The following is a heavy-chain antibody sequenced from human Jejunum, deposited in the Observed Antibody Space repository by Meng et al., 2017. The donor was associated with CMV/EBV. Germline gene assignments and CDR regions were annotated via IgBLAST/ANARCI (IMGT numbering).Heavy chain of an antibody. J-gene: IGHJ6*02. CDR2: IGTGSTK. CDR1: GFSLSLYS. V-gene: IGHV3-69-1*01. Sequence: CAASGFSLSLYSMSWVRQAPGKGLEWVAYIGTGSTKYYADSLEGRFTVSRDDAKNSLYLQMNSLRGEDTAVYFCVRDPVLSGLDVWGQGTTVTVSS. CDR3: VRDPVLSGLDV.